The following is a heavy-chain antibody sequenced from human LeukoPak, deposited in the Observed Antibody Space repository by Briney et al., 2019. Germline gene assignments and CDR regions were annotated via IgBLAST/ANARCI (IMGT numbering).Heavy chain of an antibody. J-gene: IGHJ4*02. D-gene: IGHD5-24*01. V-gene: IGHV3-33*01. Sequence: GRSLRLSCAASGFTFSSYGMHWVRQAPGKGLEWVAVIWYDGSNKYYADSVKGRLTISRDNSKNTLYLQMSSLRAEDTAVYYCARGKWLQSPAYYFDYWGQGTLVTVSS. CDR2: IWYDGSNK. CDR1: GFTFSSYG. CDR3: ARGKWLQSPAYYFDY.